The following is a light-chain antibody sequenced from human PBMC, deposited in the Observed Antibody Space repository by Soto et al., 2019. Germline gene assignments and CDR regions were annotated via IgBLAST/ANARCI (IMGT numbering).Light chain of an antibody. V-gene: IGKV3-15*01. CDR1: QSISTE. CDR2: SAS. CDR3: QQGHNWPLP. Sequence: EIVMTQSPATLSVSPGERATLSCRASQSISTELAWYQQKPGQPPRLLIYSASTRATGVPARFTGSGSGSEFTLTISGLQSADFAVYYCQQGHNWPLPFGQGTRLVI. J-gene: IGKJ2*01.